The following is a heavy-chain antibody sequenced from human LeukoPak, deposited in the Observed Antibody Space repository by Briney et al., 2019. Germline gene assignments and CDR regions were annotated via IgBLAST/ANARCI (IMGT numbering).Heavy chain of an antibody. CDR3: ARDPPLLYFYAFDI. CDR2: INHSGST. D-gene: IGHD2-8*01. Sequence: SETLSLTCAVYGGSFSGYYWSWIRQPPGKGLEWIGEINHSGSTNYNPSLKSRVTISVDTSKNQFSLKLSSVTAADTAVYYCARDPPLLYFYAFDIWGQGTMVTVSS. J-gene: IGHJ3*02. CDR1: GGSFSGYY. V-gene: IGHV4-34*01.